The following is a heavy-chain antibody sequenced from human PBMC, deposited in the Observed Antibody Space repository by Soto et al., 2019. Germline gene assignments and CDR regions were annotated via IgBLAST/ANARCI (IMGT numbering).Heavy chain of an antibody. Sequence: GTRPKPGNHTQTLTLDCTFPGFSLHKSGGGVGWIRQPPGKALEWLAVIYWDDDKRYSPSLKNRLTITKDTSKNQVVLTMSNMDPVDTATYYCAHRPIAAVEGAFDIWGQGTTVTVSS. J-gene: IGHJ3*02. CDR3: AHRPIAAVEGAFDI. V-gene: IGHV2-5*02. CDR2: IYWDDDK. D-gene: IGHD6-13*01. CDR1: GFSLHKSGGG.